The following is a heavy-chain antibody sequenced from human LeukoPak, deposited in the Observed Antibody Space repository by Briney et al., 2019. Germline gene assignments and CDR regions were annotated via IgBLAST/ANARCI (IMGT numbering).Heavy chain of an antibody. CDR1: GYTFTGYY. Sequence: ASVKVSCKASGYTFTGYYMHWVRQAPGQGLEWMGWINPDSGGTNYAQKLQGRVTMTTDTSTSTAYMELRSLRSDDTAVYYCARGRGSSWDYFDYWGQGTLVTVSS. CDR3: ARGRGSSWDYFDY. J-gene: IGHJ4*02. CDR2: INPDSGGT. V-gene: IGHV1-2*02. D-gene: IGHD6-6*01.